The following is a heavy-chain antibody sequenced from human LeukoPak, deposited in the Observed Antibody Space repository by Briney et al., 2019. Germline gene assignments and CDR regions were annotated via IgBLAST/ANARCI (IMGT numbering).Heavy chain of an antibody. Sequence: PGGSLRLSCGGSGFTVSSSYMNWVRQAPGKGLECVSVISAVGDTNYADSVKGRFIMSRDISKNTVYLQMNSLRADDTAVYYCARDPVPEFWGQGTKVTVSS. D-gene: IGHD1-14*01. CDR3: ARDPVPEF. CDR2: ISAVGDT. CDR1: GFTVSSSY. V-gene: IGHV3-53*01. J-gene: IGHJ3*01.